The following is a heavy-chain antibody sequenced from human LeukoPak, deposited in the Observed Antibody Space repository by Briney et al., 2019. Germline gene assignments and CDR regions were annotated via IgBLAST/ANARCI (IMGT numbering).Heavy chain of an antibody. CDR2: ISGGGGST. CDR3: ATSTVTTYYFDY. D-gene: IGHD4-17*01. Sequence: PGGSLRLSCAASGFTFSSYAMSWVRQAPGKGLEWVSVISGGGGSTYYADSVKGLFTISRDNSKNTLYLQMNSLRAEDTAVYHCATSTVTTYYFDYWGQGTLVTVSS. CDR1: GFTFSSYA. V-gene: IGHV3-23*01. J-gene: IGHJ4*02.